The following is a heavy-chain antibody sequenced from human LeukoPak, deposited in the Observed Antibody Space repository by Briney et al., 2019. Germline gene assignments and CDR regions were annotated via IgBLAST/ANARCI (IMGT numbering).Heavy chain of an antibody. J-gene: IGHJ6*02. D-gene: IGHD6-13*01. CDR3: AAGYGMDV. CDR2: ISYDGSNK. Sequence: PGGSLRLSCAASGFTFSSYGMHWVRQAPGKGLEWVAVISYDGSNKYYADSVKGRFTISRDNPKNTLYLQMNSLRAEDTAVYYCAAGYGMDVWGQGTTVTVSS. V-gene: IGHV3-30*03. CDR1: GFTFSSYG.